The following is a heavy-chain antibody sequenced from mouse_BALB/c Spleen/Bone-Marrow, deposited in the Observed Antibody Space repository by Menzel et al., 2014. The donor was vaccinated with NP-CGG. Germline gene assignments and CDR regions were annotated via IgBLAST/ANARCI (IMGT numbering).Heavy chain of an antibody. Sequence: QVQLKESGAELVKPGTSVKLSCKASGYTFTSYYIYWVKQRPGQGLKWIGEINPSNDGTNFNEKFKSRATLTVDKSSSTAYMQLSSLTSEDSAVYYCTRLSLLRGYFDYWGQGTTLTVSS. CDR1: GYTFTSYY. J-gene: IGHJ2*01. CDR2: INPSNDGT. V-gene: IGHV1S81*02. D-gene: IGHD1-2*01. CDR3: TRLSLLRGYFDY.